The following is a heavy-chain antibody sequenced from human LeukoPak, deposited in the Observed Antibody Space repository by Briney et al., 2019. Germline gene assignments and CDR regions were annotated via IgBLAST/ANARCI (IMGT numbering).Heavy chain of an antibody. D-gene: IGHD6-13*01. J-gene: IGHJ4*02. Sequence: SETLSLTCAVSGGSISSSNWWSWVRQPPGKGLEWIGEIYHSGSTNYNPSLKSRVTISVDKSKNQFSLKLSSVTAADTAVYYCARDVGSSWSVFDYWGQGTLATVSS. CDR1: GGSISSSNW. CDR3: ARDVGSSWSVFDY. CDR2: IYHSGST. V-gene: IGHV4-4*02.